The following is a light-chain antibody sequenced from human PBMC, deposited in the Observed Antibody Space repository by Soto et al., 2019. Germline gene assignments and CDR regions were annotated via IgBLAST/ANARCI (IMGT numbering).Light chain of an antibody. CDR1: QSVSTN. J-gene: IGKJ5*01. V-gene: IGKV3-15*01. CDR2: GAS. CDR3: QQYNKWPL. Sequence: IVMTQALATLSVSPGERATLSCRASQSVSTNLAWYQQKPGQAPRLLIYGASTRATGIPARFSGSGSGTEFTLTISSLQSEDFAVYYCQQYNKWPLFGQGTRLEI.